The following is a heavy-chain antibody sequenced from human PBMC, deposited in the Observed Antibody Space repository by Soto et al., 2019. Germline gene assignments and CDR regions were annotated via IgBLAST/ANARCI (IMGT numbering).Heavy chain of an antibody. V-gene: IGHV4-59*01. Sequence: SETLSLTCTVSGGSISSYYWSWIRQPPGKGLEWIGYIYYSGSTNYNPSLKSRVTISVDTSKNQFSLKLSSVTAADTAVYYCASYDYEQFDYWGQGTLVTVSS. CDR2: IYYSGST. CDR1: GGSISSYY. J-gene: IGHJ4*02. CDR3: ASYDYEQFDY. D-gene: IGHD3-16*01.